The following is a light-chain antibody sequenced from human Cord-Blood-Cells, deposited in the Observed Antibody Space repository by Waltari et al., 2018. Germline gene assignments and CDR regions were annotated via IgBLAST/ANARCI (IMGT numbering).Light chain of an antibody. V-gene: IGKV3D-20*01. CDR2: DAS. CDR3: QQYGSSPSIT. J-gene: IGKJ5*01. CDR1: QSVSSSY. Sequence: EIVLTQSPATLSLSPGERATLSCGARQSVSSSYLAWYQQKPGLAPRLLIYDASSSANGIPDRFSGSGSWTDFTLTISRLEPEDFAVYYCQQYGSSPSITFGQGTRLEIK.